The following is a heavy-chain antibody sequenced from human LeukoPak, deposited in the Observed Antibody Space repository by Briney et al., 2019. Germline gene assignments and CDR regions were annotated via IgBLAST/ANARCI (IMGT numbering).Heavy chain of an antibody. J-gene: IGHJ4*02. D-gene: IGHD2-15*01. Sequence: ASVKVSCKASGGTFSSYAISWVRQAPGQGLEWMGGIIPIFGTANYAQKFQGRVTITADESTSTAYMELSSLRSEDTAVYYCAREIVAESVVGVWGQGTLVTVSS. CDR1: GGTFSSYA. V-gene: IGHV1-69*13. CDR3: AREIVAESVVGV. CDR2: IIPIFGTA.